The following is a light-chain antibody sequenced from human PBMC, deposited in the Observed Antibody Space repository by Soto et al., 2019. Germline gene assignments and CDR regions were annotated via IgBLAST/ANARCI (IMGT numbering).Light chain of an antibody. V-gene: IGKV3-11*01. CDR2: DVS. Sequence: TQSPSTLSASVGDRVTITCRASQSISSWLAWYQQKPGQAPRLLIYDVSNRATDIPARFSGSGSGTDFTLTISSLEPEDLAVYYCQQRSNWPRTFGQGTKVDI. J-gene: IGKJ1*01. CDR1: QSISSW. CDR3: QQRSNWPRT.